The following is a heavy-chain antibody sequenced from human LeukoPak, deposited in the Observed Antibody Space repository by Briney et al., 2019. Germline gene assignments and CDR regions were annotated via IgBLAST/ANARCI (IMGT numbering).Heavy chain of an antibody. CDR3: ARLFRWGSSSGWLYYFDY. CDR1: GGSISSGSYY. CDR2: IYYSGST. Sequence: SETLSLTCTVSGGSISSGSYYWSWIRQPAGKGLELIGYIYYSGSTNYNPSLKSRVTISVDTSKNQFSLKLSSVTAADTAVYYCARLFRWGSSSGWLYYFDYWGQGTLVTVSS. J-gene: IGHJ4*02. V-gene: IGHV4-61*10. D-gene: IGHD6-19*01.